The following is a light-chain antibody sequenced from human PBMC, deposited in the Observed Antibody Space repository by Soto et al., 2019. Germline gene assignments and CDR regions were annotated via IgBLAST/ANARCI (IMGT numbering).Light chain of an antibody. Sequence: DIHMTQSPSTLSASVGDRVTITCRASQNINTCLAWYQQKPGKAPKLLIYRASNLESGFPSRFSSSGSGTHFTLTISILQLEDYTSYYCQQYRTLSSTFEAGTNVAI. J-gene: IGKJ4*02. V-gene: IGKV1-5*03. CDR2: RAS. CDR3: QQYRTLSST. CDR1: QNINTC.